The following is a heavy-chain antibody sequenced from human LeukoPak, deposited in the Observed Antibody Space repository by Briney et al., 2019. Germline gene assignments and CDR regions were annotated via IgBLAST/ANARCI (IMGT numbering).Heavy chain of an antibody. CDR3: AGGFGELLPFDY. J-gene: IGHJ4*02. CDR1: GFTFSDYY. Sequence: GGSLRLSCAASGFTFSDYYMSWIRQAPGKGLEWVSYISSSSYTNYADSVKGRFTISRDNAKNSLYLQMNSLRAEDTAVYYCAGGFGELLPFDYWGQGTLVTVSS. CDR2: ISSSSYT. D-gene: IGHD3-10*01. V-gene: IGHV3-11*03.